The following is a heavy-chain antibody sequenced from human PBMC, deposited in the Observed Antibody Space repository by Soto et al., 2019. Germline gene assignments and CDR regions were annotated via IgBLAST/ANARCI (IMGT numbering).Heavy chain of an antibody. Sequence: KASETLSLTCAVYGGSFSGYYWSWIRQPPGKGLEWIGEINHSGSTNYNPSLKSRVTISVDTSKNQFSLKLSSVTAADTAVYYCARDLTTVTRYYDAFDIWGQGTMVTVSS. CDR1: GGSFSGYY. D-gene: IGHD4-17*01. CDR3: ARDLTTVTRYYDAFDI. J-gene: IGHJ3*02. CDR2: INHSGST. V-gene: IGHV4-34*01.